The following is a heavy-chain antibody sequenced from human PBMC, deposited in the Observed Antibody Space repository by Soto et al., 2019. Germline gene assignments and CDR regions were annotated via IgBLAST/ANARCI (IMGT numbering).Heavy chain of an antibody. J-gene: IGHJ4*02. V-gene: IGHV5-51*01. Sequence: WESLKISCQCSGYSFTSSWIGWVRQMPGRVLEWMGIIYPGDSDTRYSPSFQGQVTSSSDKSISTAYLQWSSLKASDTAMYYCARHRRDLPFESWGEATLVSVSS. CDR1: GYSFTSSW. CDR2: IYPGDSDT. CDR3: ARHRRDLPFES.